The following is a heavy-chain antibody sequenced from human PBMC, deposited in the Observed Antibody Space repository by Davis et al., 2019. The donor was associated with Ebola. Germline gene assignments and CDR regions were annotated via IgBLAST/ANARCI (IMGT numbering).Heavy chain of an antibody. CDR1: GFTFSSYA. CDR3: AKDIVRGSSGWYDTYYYGMDV. J-gene: IGHJ6*02. D-gene: IGHD6-19*01. CDR2: ISSNGGST. V-gene: IGHV3-64*01. Sequence: GGSLRLSCAASGFTFSSYAMHWVRQAPGKGLEYVSAISSNGGSTYYANSVKGRFTISRDNSKNTLYLQMNSLRAEDTAVYYCAKDIVRGSSGWYDTYYYGMDVWGQGTTVTVSS.